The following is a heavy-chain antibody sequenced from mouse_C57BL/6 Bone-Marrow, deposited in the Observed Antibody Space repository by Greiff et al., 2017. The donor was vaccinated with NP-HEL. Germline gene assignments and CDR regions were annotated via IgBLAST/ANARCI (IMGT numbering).Heavy chain of an antibody. CDR2: IRSKSNNYAT. Sequence: DVKLVESGGGLVQPKGSLKLSCAASGFGFNTYAMNWVRQAPGKGLEWVARIRSKSNNYATYYADSVKDRFTISRDDSESMLYLQMNNLKTEDTAMYYCVRQYYAMDYWGQGTSVTVSS. CDR3: VRQYYAMDY. CDR1: GFGFNTYA. J-gene: IGHJ4*01. V-gene: IGHV10-1*01.